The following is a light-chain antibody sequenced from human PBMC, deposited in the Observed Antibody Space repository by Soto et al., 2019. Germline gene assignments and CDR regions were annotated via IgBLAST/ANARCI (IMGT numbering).Light chain of an antibody. Sequence: QSALTQPASVSGSPGQSITISCTGTSSDVGSYNLVSWYQQHPGKAPKLMIYEGTKRPSGASNRFSGSKSGNTASLTISGLQAEDGADYYCCSYAGSSTHVVFGGGTQLTVL. CDR2: EGT. V-gene: IGLV2-23*01. CDR1: SSDVGSYNL. J-gene: IGLJ2*01. CDR3: CSYAGSSTHVV.